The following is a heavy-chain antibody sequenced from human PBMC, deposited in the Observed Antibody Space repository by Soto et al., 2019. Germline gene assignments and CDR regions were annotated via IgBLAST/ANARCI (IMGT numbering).Heavy chain of an antibody. V-gene: IGHV1-2*04. J-gene: IGHJ5*02. CDR2: INPNSGGT. CDR3: AKGSSSWYVRYNWFDP. Sequence: QVQLVQSGAEVKKPGASVKVSCKASGYTFTGYYMHWVRQAPGQGLERMGWINPNSGGTNYAQKFQGWVTMTRDTSISTAYMELSRLRSDDTAVYYCAKGSSSWYVRYNWFDPWGQGTLVTVSS. D-gene: IGHD6-13*01. CDR1: GYTFTGYY.